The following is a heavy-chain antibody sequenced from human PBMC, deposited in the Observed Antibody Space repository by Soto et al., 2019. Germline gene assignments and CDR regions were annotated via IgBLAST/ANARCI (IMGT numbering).Heavy chain of an antibody. CDR3: ARDNSSSTSCHYYYYYGMDV. D-gene: IGHD2-2*01. CDR1: GGTFSSYA. Sequence: QVQLVQSGAEVKKPGSSVKVSCKASGGTFSSYAISWVRQAPGQGLEWMGGIIPIFGTANYAQKFQGRVTITADESTHTAYMELNSLRSEDTAVYYCARDNSSSTSCHYYYYYGMDVWGQGTTVTVSS. CDR2: IIPIFGTA. J-gene: IGHJ6*02. V-gene: IGHV1-69*01.